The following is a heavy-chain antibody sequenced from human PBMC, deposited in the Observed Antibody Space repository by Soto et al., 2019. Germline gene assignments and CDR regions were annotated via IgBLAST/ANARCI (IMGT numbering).Heavy chain of an antibody. V-gene: IGHV1-18*04. D-gene: IGHD3-3*01. CDR2: ITAYNGKT. J-gene: IGHJ4*02. Sequence: ASVKVSCKAPGYTFSNYGVSCVRQAPGQGLEWLGWITAYNGKTNYAHNFEGRVAMTIDTSTSTAYMELRSLRSDDTAVYYCARQHNDLWSDSPDFDYWGQGTLVTVSS. CDR3: ARQHNDLWSDSPDFDY. CDR1: GYTFSNYG.